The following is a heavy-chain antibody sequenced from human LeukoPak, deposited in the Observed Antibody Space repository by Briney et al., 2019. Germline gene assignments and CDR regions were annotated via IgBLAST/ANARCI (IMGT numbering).Heavy chain of an antibody. D-gene: IGHD6-13*01. V-gene: IGHV1-2*02. CDR3: ASPPYGSSWYYFDY. CDR1: GYTFTGYF. Sequence: GASVKVSCKASGYTFTGYFMHWVRQAPGQGLERMGWINPNSGGTNYAQKFQGRVTMTRDTSISTAYMELSGLRSDDTAVYYCASPPYGSSWYYFDYWGQGTLVTVSS. CDR2: INPNSGGT. J-gene: IGHJ4*02.